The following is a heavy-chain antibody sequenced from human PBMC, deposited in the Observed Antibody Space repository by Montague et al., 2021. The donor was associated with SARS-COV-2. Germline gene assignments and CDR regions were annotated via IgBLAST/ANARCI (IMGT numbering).Heavy chain of an antibody. CDR2: ISGNGDDI. CDR1: GFSFSDYD. CDR3: AKASASRGYYEMDF. Sequence: SLRLSCAASGFSFSDYDMHWVRQVPGKGLEWVSGISGNGDDIGQADSVRGRFSIFRDIGKKSLYLQMNSLRVEDTALYHCAKASASRGYYEMDFWGQGVLVIVSS. V-gene: IGHV3-9*01. D-gene: IGHD1-26*01. J-gene: IGHJ4*02.